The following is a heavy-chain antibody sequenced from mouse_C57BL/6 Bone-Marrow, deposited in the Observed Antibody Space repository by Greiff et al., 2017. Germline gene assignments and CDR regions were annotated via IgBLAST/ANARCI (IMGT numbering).Heavy chain of an antibody. CDR1: GYTFTSYW. D-gene: IGHD1-1*01. J-gene: IGHJ1*03. V-gene: IGHV1-61*01. CDR3: ARDNYYGSSYDWYFDV. Sequence: VQLKEPGAELVRPGSSVKLSCKASGYTFTSYWMDWVKQRPGQGLEWIGNIYPSDSETHYNQKFKDKATLTVDKSSSTAYMQLSSLTSEDSAVYYCARDNYYGSSYDWYFDVWGTGTTVTVSS. CDR2: IYPSDSET.